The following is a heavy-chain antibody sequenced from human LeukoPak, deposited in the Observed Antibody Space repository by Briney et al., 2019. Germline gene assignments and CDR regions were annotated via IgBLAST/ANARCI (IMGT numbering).Heavy chain of an antibody. J-gene: IGHJ4*02. CDR2: ISYDGSNK. V-gene: IGHV3-30-3*01. CDR1: GFTFSSYA. D-gene: IGHD6-19*01. CDR3: ARGGVYSSGSYYLYYFDY. Sequence: GGSLRLSCVASGFTFSSYAMHWVRQAPGKGLEWVALISYDGSNKYYADSVKGRFTISRDNSKNTLYLQMDSLRAEDTAVYYCARGGVYSSGSYYLYYFDYWGQGTLVTVSS.